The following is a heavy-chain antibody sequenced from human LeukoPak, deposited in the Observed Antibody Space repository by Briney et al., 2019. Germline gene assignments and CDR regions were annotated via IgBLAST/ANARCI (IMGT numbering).Heavy chain of an antibody. CDR3: VKGLSDDLLTGTSKY. D-gene: IGHD3-9*01. J-gene: IGHJ4*02. CDR2: ISGGGGAT. Sequence: GGSLRLSCAASGFTFSNYAMSWVRQAPGKGLEWVSAISGGGGATYYADSVKGRFTISRDNSKNTLFLQMNSLRAEDTAVYYCVKGLSDDLLTGTSKYWGQGTLVAVSS. CDR1: GFTFSNYA. V-gene: IGHV3-23*01.